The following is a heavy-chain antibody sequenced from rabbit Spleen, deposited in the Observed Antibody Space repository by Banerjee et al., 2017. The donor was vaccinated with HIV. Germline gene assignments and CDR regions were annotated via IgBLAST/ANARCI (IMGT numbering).Heavy chain of an antibody. CDR1: GVSFTISSY. D-gene: IGHD8-1*01. Sequence: QSLEESGGDLVKPGASLTLTCTASGVSFTISSYMCWVRQAPGKGLEWIACIDVGSSAFSFFASWAKGRFTIAEPASTTVTLQMTSLTAAVTACYFCERDSGSSFSSYGMGLWRKGTLVTVS. V-gene: IGHV1S40*01. CDR3: ERDSGSSFSSYGMGL. CDR2: IDVGSSAFS. J-gene: IGHJ3*01.